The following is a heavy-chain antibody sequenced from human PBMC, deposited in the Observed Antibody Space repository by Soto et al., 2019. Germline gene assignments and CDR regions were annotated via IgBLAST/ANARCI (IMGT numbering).Heavy chain of an antibody. CDR3: AREDGYGSGSYYKV. V-gene: IGHV4-31*03. Sequence: PSETLSLTCTVSGGSISSGGYYWSWIRQHPGKGLEWIGYIYYSGSTHYNPSLKSRVTISVDTSKNQFSLKLSSVTAADTAVYYCAREDGYGSGSYYKVWGQGTLVTVSS. CDR2: IYYSGST. D-gene: IGHD3-10*01. CDR1: GGSISSGGYY. J-gene: IGHJ4*02.